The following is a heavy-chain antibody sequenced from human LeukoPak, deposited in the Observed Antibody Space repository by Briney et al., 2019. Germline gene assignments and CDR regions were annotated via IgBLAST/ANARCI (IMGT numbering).Heavy chain of an antibody. D-gene: IGHD7-27*01. CDR3: ATVSGAGGFLHK. CDR2: IYQSGST. CDR1: GGSISSSNW. V-gene: IGHV4-4*02. Sequence: SETLSLTCAVFGGSISSSNWWSWVRQPPGKGLEWIGEIYQSGSTNYNVSLKSRVTISVDKSENQFSLKLSSVTAADTAIYFCATVSGAGGFLHKWGQGILVTVSS. J-gene: IGHJ4*02.